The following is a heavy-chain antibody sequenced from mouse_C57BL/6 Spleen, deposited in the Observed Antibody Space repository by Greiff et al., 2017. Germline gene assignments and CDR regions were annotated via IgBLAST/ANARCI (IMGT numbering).Heavy chain of an antibody. CDR1: GYTFTSYW. J-gene: IGHJ3*01. Sequence: QVHVKQPGAELVMPGASVKLSCKASGYTFTSYWMHWVKQRPGQGLEWIGEIDPSDSYTNYNQKFKGKSTLTVDKSSSTAYMQLSSLTSEDSAVYYCATYYGSSLAYWGQGTLVTVSA. V-gene: IGHV1-69*01. CDR3: ATYYGSSLAY. D-gene: IGHD1-1*01. CDR2: IDPSDSYT.